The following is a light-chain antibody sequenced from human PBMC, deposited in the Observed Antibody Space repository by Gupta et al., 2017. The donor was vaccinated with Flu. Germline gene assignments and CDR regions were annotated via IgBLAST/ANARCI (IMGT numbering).Light chain of an antibody. CDR1: ALPKQY. CDR3: QSTDSSGSYVL. CDR2: KDT. J-gene: IGLJ3*02. V-gene: IGLV3-25*02. Sequence: SHDLTQPPPASVSPGQTARIPCSGDALPKQYGYWYQQRPGQAPVLMIYKDTERPSGIPERFSGSGSVTTGTLTISGVQAEDEADYYCQSTDSSGSYVLFGGGTKLTVL.